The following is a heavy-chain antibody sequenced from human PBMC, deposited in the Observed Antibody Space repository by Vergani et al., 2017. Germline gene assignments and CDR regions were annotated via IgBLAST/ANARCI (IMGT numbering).Heavy chain of an antibody. CDR3: ARGSDFWSGPEDYMDV. Sequence: EVQLVGSGGGLGQPGGSLRLSCAASGFTSSSFWMSWVGQAPGKGLEWVANLKQDGIEKYYVDSVKGRFTISRDNAKNSLSLQMNSLRAEDTAVYYCARGSDFWSGPEDYMDVWGKGTTVTVSS. V-gene: IGHV3-7*01. CDR1: GFTSSSFW. D-gene: IGHD3-3*01. J-gene: IGHJ6*03. CDR2: LKQDGIEK.